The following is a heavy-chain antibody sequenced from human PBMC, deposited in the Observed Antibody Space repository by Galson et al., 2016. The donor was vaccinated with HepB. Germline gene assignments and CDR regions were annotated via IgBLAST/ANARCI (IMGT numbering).Heavy chain of an antibody. Sequence: SVKVSCKASGYTFTSYYMHWVRQDPGQGLEWMGIINPSGGSTSYAQKFQGRVTMTRDTSTSTVYMELSSLRSEDTAVYYCARTCSGGFCYTDAFDIWGQGTMVTVSS. CDR3: ARTCSGGFCYTDAFDI. D-gene: IGHD2-15*01. V-gene: IGHV1-46*01. J-gene: IGHJ3*02. CDR1: GYTFTSYY. CDR2: INPSGGST.